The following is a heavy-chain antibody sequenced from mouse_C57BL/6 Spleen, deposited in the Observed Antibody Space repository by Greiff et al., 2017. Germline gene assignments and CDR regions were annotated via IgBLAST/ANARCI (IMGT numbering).Heavy chain of an antibody. CDR1: GYTFTDYE. Sequence: VQLKQSGAELVRPGASVTLSCKASGYTFTDYEMHWVKQTPVHGLEWIGAIDPETGGTAYNQKFKGKAILTADKSSSTAYMERRSLTSEDSAVYYCTSGGEDYFDYWGQGTTLTVSS. CDR2: IDPETGGT. CDR3: TSGGEDYFDY. J-gene: IGHJ2*01. V-gene: IGHV1-15*01.